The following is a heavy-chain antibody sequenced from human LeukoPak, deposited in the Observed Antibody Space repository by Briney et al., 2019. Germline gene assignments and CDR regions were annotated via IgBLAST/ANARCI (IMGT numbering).Heavy chain of an antibody. D-gene: IGHD2-2*01. CDR3: ARAGRGYCSSTSCYPLWYFDL. CDR2: ISAYNGNT. V-gene: IGHV1-18*04. Sequence: GASVKVSCKASGYTFTGYYMHWVRQAPGQGLEWMGWISAYNGNTNYAQKLQGRVTMTTDTSTSTAYMELRSLRSDDTAVYYCARAGRGYCSSTSCYPLWYFDLWGRGTLVTVSS. CDR1: GYTFTGYY. J-gene: IGHJ2*01.